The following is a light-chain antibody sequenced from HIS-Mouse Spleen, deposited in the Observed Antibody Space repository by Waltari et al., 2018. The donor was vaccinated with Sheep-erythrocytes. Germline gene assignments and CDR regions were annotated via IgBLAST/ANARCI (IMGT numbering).Light chain of an antibody. CDR3: CSYAGSYNHV. CDR2: DVS. CDR1: SSDVGGYTS. V-gene: IGLV2-11*01. Sequence: QSALTQPRSVSGSPGQSVTISCPGTSSDVGGYTSVSWYQQHPGKAPKLMIYDVSKRPSGVPDCFSGSKSGNTASLTISGLQAEDEADYYCCSYAGSYNHVFATGTKVTVL. J-gene: IGLJ1*01.